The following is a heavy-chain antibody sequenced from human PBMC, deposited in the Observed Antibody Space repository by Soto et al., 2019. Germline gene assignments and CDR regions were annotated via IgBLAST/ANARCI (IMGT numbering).Heavy chain of an antibody. CDR2: IYHSGST. J-gene: IGHJ5*02. CDR1: GGSISSSNW. V-gene: IGHV4-4*02. CDR3: ARVNSSSWYGGGCWFDP. Sequence: QVQLQESGPGLVKPSGTLSLTCAVSGGSISSSNWWSWVRQPPGKGLEWLGEIYHSGSTNYNPSLKGRVTISVDKSKNQFSLKLSSVTAADTAVYSCARVNSSSWYGGGCWFDPWGQGTLVTVSS. D-gene: IGHD6-13*01.